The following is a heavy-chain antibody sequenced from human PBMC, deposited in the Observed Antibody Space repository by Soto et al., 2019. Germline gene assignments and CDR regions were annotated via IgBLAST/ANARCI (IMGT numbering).Heavy chain of an antibody. J-gene: IGHJ4*02. V-gene: IGHV1-18*01. CDR2: INVYNGNT. Sequence: ASVKVSCKASGYTFTNYGISWVRQAPGQGLEWMGWINVYNGNTKYAQKVQGRVTMTTDTSTSTAYMELRSLRSDDTAVYYCARHSPDFDWLSQFDYWGQGTLVTVSS. CDR1: GYTFTNYG. D-gene: IGHD3-9*01. CDR3: ARHSPDFDWLSQFDY.